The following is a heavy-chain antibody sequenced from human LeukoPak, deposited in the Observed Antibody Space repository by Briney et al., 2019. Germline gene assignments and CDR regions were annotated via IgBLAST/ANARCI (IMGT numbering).Heavy chain of an antibody. D-gene: IGHD2-21*02. CDR3: ARQTAIYFYYYYYGMDV. Sequence: ASVKVSCKASGYTFTSYDINWVRQATGQGLERMGWMNPNSGNTGYAQKFQGRVTMTRNTSISTAYMELSSLRSEDTAVYYCARQTAIYFYYYYYGMDVWGQGTTVTVSS. CDR1: GYTFTSYD. CDR2: MNPNSGNT. V-gene: IGHV1-8*01. J-gene: IGHJ6*02.